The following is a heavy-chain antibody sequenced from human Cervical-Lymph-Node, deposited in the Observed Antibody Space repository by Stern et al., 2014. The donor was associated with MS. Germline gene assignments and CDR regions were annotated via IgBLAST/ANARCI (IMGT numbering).Heavy chain of an antibody. V-gene: IGHV1-46*01. Sequence: QLVQSGPEVKKPGASVMVSCKTSGYTFTNYYIHWVRQAPGQWLEWMGIINPNGSVTASAQKFQGRLTMTRDTSTTTVYMRLITLTSEDTAMYYCTRAVGGVGREWGQGTLVFVSS. D-gene: IGHD3-16*01. CDR2: INPNGSVT. CDR1: GYTFTNYY. CDR3: TRAVGGVGRE. J-gene: IGHJ4*02.